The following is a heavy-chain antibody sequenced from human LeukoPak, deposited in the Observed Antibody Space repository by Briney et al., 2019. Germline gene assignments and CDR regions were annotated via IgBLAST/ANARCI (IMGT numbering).Heavy chain of an antibody. Sequence: SETLSLTCTVSGDSITDINYYWGWIRQPPGKGLEWIGEINHSGSTNYNPSLKSRVTISVDTSKNQFSLKLSSVTAADTAVYYCARPARKNYYGSGSYQYYYYYYYMDVWGKGTTVTISS. CDR2: INHSGST. J-gene: IGHJ6*03. D-gene: IGHD3-10*01. V-gene: IGHV4-39*07. CDR1: GDSITDINYY. CDR3: ARPARKNYYGSGSYQYYYYYYYMDV.